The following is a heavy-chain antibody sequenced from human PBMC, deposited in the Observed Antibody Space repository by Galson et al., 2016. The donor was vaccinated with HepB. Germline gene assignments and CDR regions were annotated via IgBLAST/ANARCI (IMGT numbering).Heavy chain of an antibody. V-gene: IGHV3-23*01. J-gene: IGHJ4*02. CDR1: GFTFSNYG. Sequence: SLRLSCAASGFTFSNYGVSWVRRAPGKGLEWVSTVSYSGGSTYYADSVKGRFTISRDNSKNTLFRQMNSLKVEDTAIYYCAKRHYYGSGSFDYWGQGTLVPVSS. D-gene: IGHD3-10*01. CDR3: AKRHYYGSGSFDY. CDR2: VSYSGGST.